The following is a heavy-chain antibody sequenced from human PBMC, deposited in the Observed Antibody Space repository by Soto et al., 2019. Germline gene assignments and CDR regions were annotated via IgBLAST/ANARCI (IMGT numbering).Heavy chain of an antibody. CDR1: GGSISGYY. Sequence: SETLSVTCTVSGGSISGYYWSWIRQPAGKGLEWLGRIYTSGTTNYNPSLKSRITMSVDTSKNQFSLKLSSVTVTDTAVYYCARDIAAAGMEDWFDPWGQGTLVTVS. CDR2: IYTSGTT. V-gene: IGHV4-4*07. D-gene: IGHD6-13*01. J-gene: IGHJ5*02. CDR3: ARDIAAAGMEDWFDP.